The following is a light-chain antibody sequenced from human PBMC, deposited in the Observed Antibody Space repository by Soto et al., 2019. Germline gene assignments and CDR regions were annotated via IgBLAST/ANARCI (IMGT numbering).Light chain of an antibody. J-gene: IGKJ5*01. CDR1: QSVSSN. Sequence: ELVLTHSPGTLSVSPGERATLSCRASQSVSSNLAWYQQKPGQAPRLLIYGASTRATGIPARFSGSGSGTEFTLTISSLQSEDFAVYYGQQYNNWPPITFGQGTRLEIK. V-gene: IGKV3-15*01. CDR3: QQYNNWPPIT. CDR2: GAS.